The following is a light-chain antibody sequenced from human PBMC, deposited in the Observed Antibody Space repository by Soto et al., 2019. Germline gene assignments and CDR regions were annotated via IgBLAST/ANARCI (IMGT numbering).Light chain of an antibody. CDR3: SSYAGSNNFVV. CDR1: SSDVGGYNY. CDR2: EVS. Sequence: QSALTQPPSASGSPGQSVTISCTGTSSDVGGYNYVSWYQQHPGKAPKLMIYEVSKRPSGVPDRFSGSKSGNTASLTVSGLQAEDGADYSCSSYAGSNNFVVFGGGTKLTVL. V-gene: IGLV2-8*01. J-gene: IGLJ3*02.